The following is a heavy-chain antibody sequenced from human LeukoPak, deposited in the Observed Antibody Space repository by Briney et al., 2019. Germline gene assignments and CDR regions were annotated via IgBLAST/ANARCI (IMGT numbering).Heavy chain of an antibody. J-gene: IGHJ4*02. CDR3: ARVPIVVVVAAKWAFDY. Sequence: EASVKVSCKASGYTFTSYYMHWVRQAPGQGLEWMGIINPSGGSTSYAQKFQGRVTMTRDTSISTAYMELSRLRSDDTAVYYCARVPIVVVVAAKWAFDYWGQGTLVTVSS. V-gene: IGHV1-46*01. D-gene: IGHD2-15*01. CDR2: INPSGGST. CDR1: GYTFTSYY.